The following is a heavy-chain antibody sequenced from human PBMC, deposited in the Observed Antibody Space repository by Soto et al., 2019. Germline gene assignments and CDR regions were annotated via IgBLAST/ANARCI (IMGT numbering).Heavy chain of an antibody. Sequence: GGSLRLSCATSGFTFNTYPMTWVRQAPGKGLEWVSSISSTAGRTSSYADSVKGRFAISRDFSDNTVYLQMNNLRDDDTAVYFCAKGVLSFHYGMKVWGQGTTVTVSS. CDR3: AKGVLSFHYGMKV. CDR2: ISSTAGRTS. V-gene: IGHV3-23*01. CDR1: GFTFNTYP. J-gene: IGHJ6*02. D-gene: IGHD3-10*01.